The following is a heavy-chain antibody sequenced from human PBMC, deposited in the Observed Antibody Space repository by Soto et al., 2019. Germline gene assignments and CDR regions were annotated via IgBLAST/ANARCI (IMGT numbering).Heavy chain of an antibody. CDR1: GFTFSSYA. CDR2: ISGSGGST. CDR3: AKAGEGYYDSSGYKDY. Sequence: GGSLRLSCAASGFTFSSYAMSWVRQAPGKGLEWVSAISGSGGSTYYADSVKGRFTISRDNSKNTLYLQMNSLRAEDTAVYYCAKAGEGYYDSSGYKDYWGQGTLVTVSS. J-gene: IGHJ4*02. V-gene: IGHV3-23*01. D-gene: IGHD3-22*01.